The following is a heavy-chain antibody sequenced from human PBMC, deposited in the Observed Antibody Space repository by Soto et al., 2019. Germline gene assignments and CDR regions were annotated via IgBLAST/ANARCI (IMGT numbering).Heavy chain of an antibody. D-gene: IGHD3-9*01. CDR3: AKSGDILTGYPTYFDY. CDR2: ISYDGSNK. Sequence: PGGSLRLSCAASGFTFSSYGMHWVRQAPGKGLEWVAVISYDGSNKYYADSVKGRFTISRDNSKNTLYLQMNSLRAEDTAVYYCAKSGDILTGYPTYFDYWGQGTPVTVS. V-gene: IGHV3-30*18. J-gene: IGHJ4*02. CDR1: GFTFSSYG.